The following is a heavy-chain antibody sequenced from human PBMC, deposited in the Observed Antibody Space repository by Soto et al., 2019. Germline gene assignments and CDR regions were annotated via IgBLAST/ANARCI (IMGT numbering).Heavy chain of an antibody. CDR2: IWYDGSNK. J-gene: IGHJ5*02. Sequence: GGSLRLSCAASGFTFSSYGMHWVRQAPGKGLEWVAVIWYDGSNKYYADSVKGRFTITSENSNNTLYLQMNSLRAEDTAVYYCARPDYGDYVGGYWFDPWGQGTLVTVSS. CDR1: GFTFSSYG. CDR3: ARPDYGDYVGGYWFDP. D-gene: IGHD4-17*01. V-gene: IGHV3-33*03.